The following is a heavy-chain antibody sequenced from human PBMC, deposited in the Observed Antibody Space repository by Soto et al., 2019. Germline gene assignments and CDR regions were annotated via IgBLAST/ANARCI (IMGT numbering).Heavy chain of an antibody. J-gene: IGHJ4*02. D-gene: IGHD6-6*01. CDR1: GGSISSGGYY. CDR2: IYYSGST. V-gene: IGHV4-31*03. CDR3: ARSIAAGPFDY. Sequence: PSETLSLTCTVSGGSISSGGYYWSWIRQHPGKGLEWIGYIYYSGSTYYNPSLKSRVTISVDTSKNQFSLKLSSVTAADTAVYYCARSIAAGPFDYCGQGTLVTVSS.